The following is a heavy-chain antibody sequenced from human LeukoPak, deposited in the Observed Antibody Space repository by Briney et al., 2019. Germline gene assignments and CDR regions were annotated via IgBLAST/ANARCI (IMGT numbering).Heavy chain of an antibody. J-gene: IGHJ4*02. V-gene: IGHV3-23*01. CDR3: AKDKRGNWNYVGDLDY. CDR2: ISEGGTST. Sequence: GGSLRLSCAVSGFTFSNYAMSWVRQAPGKGLEWVSVISEGGTSTYYADSVKGRFTISRDNSKNPLYLQMNSLRAEDTAVYYCAKDKRGNWNYVGDLDYWGQGTLVTVSS. CDR1: GFTFSNYA. D-gene: IGHD1-7*01.